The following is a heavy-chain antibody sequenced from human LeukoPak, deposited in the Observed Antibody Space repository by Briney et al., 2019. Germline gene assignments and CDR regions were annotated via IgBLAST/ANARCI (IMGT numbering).Heavy chain of an antibody. CDR2: ITDTGGNT. CDR1: GFTFGSYA. CDR3: VSPYYYDSNGYLSEFDY. V-gene: IGHV3-23*01. J-gene: IGHJ4*02. D-gene: IGHD3-22*01. Sequence: GGSLRLSCAASGFTFGSYAMSWVRQAPGKGLEWVSAITDTGGNTYYADSVKGRFTISRDNSKNTLFLQMNSLRAEDTAVYYCVSPYYYDSNGYLSEFDYWGQGTLVTVSS.